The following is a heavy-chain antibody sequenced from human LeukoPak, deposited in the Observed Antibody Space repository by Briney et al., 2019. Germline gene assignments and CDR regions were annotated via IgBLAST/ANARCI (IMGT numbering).Heavy chain of an antibody. CDR1: GFTFSYYY. Sequence: GGSLRLSCAACGFTFSYYYMMWLGQAPGKEGEWVAYISSSGSTIYYADSVKGRFIISRDNAKNSLYLQMNSRRAEDTAVYYCARDRPHYYYYMDVWGKGTTVTISS. V-gene: IGHV3-11*01. J-gene: IGHJ6*03. CDR3: ARDRPHYYYYMDV. CDR2: ISSSGSTI.